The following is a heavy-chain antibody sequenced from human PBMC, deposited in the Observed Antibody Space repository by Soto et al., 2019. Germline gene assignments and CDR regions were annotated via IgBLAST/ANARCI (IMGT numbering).Heavy chain of an antibody. CDR3: ASIAASDYDY. CDR2: ISSSSSYI. J-gene: IGHJ4*02. D-gene: IGHD6-6*01. V-gene: IGHV3-21*01. CDR1: GFTFSSYS. Sequence: EVQLVESGGGLVKPGGSLRLSCAASGFTFSSYSMNWVRQAPGKGLEWVASISSSSSYIYYADSVKGRFTISRDNAKNSLYLQMNSLRAEDTAVYYCASIAASDYDYWGQGTLVTVSS.